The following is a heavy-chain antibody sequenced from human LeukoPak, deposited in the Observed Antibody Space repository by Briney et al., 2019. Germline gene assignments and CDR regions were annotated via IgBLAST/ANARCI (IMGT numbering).Heavy chain of an antibody. CDR1: GFSFSRYA. V-gene: IGHV3-23*01. CDR2: IRGSGGST. D-gene: IGHD5-18*01. CDR3: AKAGQLWLLGYFDY. J-gene: IGHJ4*02. Sequence: GGSLRLSCAASGFSFSRYAMSWVRQAPGKGLEWVSTIRGSGGSTYYADSVKGRFTSSRDNAKNTLYLQMNSLRAEDTAVYYCAKAGQLWLLGYFDYWGQGTLVTVSS.